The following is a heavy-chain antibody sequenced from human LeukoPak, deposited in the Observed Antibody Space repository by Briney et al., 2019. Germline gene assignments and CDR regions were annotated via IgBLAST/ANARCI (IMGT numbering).Heavy chain of an antibody. V-gene: IGHV4-39*07. CDR3: ASNPEWEWEGFDY. CDR1: GYSISSSSYY. D-gene: IGHD1-26*01. J-gene: IGHJ4*02. CDR2: IYYSGST. Sequence: SETLSLTCTVSGYSISSSSYYWGWIRQPPGKGLEWIGSIYYSGSTYYNPSLKSRVTISVDTSKNQFSLKLSSVTAADTAVYYCASNPEWEWEGFDYWGQGTLVTVSS.